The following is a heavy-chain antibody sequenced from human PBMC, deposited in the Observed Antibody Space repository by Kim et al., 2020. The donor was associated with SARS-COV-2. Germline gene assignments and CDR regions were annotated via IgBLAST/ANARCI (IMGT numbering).Heavy chain of an antibody. CDR2: INHSGRT. V-gene: IGHV4-34*01. CDR3: AGGAWLNY. Sequence: WIRQAQGKGLEWIGEINHSGRTNHNPSLKSRVTISVDTSKNQFSLKLSSVTAADTAVYYCAGGAWLNYWGQGTLVTVSS. J-gene: IGHJ4*02. D-gene: IGHD3-22*01.